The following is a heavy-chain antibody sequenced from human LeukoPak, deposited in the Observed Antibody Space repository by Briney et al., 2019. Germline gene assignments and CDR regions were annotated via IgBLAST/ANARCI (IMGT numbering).Heavy chain of an antibody. J-gene: IGHJ4*02. D-gene: IGHD1-14*01. CDR3: TRYNNDHFDY. V-gene: IGHV3-33*01. CDR1: GFTFGGYG. CDR2: IAYDGSRA. Sequence: GGSLRLSCAGSGFTFGGYGMHWFRQTPGKGLEWVAVIAYDGSRAFCADSVKGRFTISRDNSKNTMSVQMDDLRAEDTAVYYCTRYNNDHFDYWGQGTLVAVSS.